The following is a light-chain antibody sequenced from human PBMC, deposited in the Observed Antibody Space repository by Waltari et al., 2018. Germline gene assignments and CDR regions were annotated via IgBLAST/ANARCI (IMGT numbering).Light chain of an antibody. V-gene: IGKV4-1*01. CDR1: ESIFRSSTNMNP. CDR3: HQYYSSPLA. Sequence: DIATSQSPDSLAVSLGERATLICKSSESIFRSSTNMNPLAWYQQKPGLPPKLLIYWASTRGSGVPDRFSGSGSGTDFTLTISGLQAEDVAVYYCHQYYSSPLAFGGGTKVEIK. J-gene: IGKJ4*01. CDR2: WAS.